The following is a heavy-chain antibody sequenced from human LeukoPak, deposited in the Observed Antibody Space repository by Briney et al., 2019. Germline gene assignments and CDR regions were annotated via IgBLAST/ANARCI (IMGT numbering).Heavy chain of an antibody. CDR1: GFNSNDYV. CDR3: ATEVVY. CDR2: ISGSGRSL. J-gene: IGHJ4*02. Sequence: GGSLRLSCAASGFNSNDYVMSWVRXXPGKGLEWVSSISGSGRSLYYADSIKGRXNISRDNSKHILYLQMDSLRAEDTAIYYCATEVVYWGQGALVTVSS. V-gene: IGHV3-23*01.